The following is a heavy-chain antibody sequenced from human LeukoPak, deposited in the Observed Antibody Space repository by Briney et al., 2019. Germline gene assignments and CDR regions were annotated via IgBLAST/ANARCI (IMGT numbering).Heavy chain of an antibody. CDR1: GFTFSDYY. Sequence: PGGSLSLSCAASGFTFSDYYMTWIRQAPGKGLEWLSYISSSSTYTNYGDSVKGRFTISRDNAKNSLYLQMNSLRAEEMAVYYCARAAGGGSYLSYAFDIWGQGTMVTVSS. V-gene: IGHV3-11*06. CDR2: ISSSSTYT. CDR3: ARAAGGGSYLSYAFDI. J-gene: IGHJ3*02. D-gene: IGHD1-26*01.